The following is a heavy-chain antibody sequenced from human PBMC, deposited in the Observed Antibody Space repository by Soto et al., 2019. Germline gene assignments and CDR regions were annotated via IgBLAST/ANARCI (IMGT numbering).Heavy chain of an antibody. D-gene: IGHD3-3*01. CDR3: ARGGRVFGRQHPHNWFDP. CDR1: GYTFTSYG. J-gene: IGHJ5*02. CDR2: ISAYNGNT. Sequence: ASVKVSCKASGYTFTSYGISWVRQAPGQGLEWMGWISAYNGNTNYAQKLQGRVTMTTDTSTSTAYMELSSVTAADTAVYYCARGGRVFGRQHPHNWFDPWGQGTLVTVSS. V-gene: IGHV1-18*01.